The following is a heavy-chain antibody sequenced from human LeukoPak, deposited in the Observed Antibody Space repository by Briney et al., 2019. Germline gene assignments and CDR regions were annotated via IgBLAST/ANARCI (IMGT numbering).Heavy chain of an antibody. Sequence: PGGSLRLSCAASGFTFSSYGMSWVRQAPGKGLEWVSSISSGTSYIYYADSVKGRFTISRDNAKNPLYLQMNSLRAEDTAVYYCARAGNYYGRHTNWFDPWGQGTLVTVSS. CDR3: ARAGNYYGRHTNWFDP. D-gene: IGHD3-10*01. CDR1: GFTFSSYG. CDR2: ISSGTSYI. J-gene: IGHJ5*02. V-gene: IGHV3-21*01.